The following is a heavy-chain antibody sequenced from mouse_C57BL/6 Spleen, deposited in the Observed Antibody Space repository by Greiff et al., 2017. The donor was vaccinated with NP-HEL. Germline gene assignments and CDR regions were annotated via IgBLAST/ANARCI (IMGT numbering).Heavy chain of an antibody. J-gene: IGHJ2*01. Sequence: VQLQQSGAELVRPGASVKLSCTASGFNIKDDYMHWVKQRPEQGLEWIGWIDPENGDTEYASKFQGKATITADTSSNTAYLQLSSLTSEDTAVYYCTTSAYYSNYSDYWGQGTTLTVSS. V-gene: IGHV14-4*01. CDR1: GFNIKDDY. CDR3: TTSAYYSNYSDY. D-gene: IGHD2-5*01. CDR2: IDPENGDT.